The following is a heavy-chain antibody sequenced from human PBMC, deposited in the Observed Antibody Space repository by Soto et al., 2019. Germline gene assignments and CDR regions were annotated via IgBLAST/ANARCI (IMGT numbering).Heavy chain of an antibody. CDR3: ARVGSPMVRRLIMNFDH. V-gene: IGHV1-8*02. Sequence: GASVKVSCKASGYTFTSYGISWVRQAPGQGLEWLGWMSPNSGATGYAQKFQGRVTMTRDTSMTTAYMELSNLRSEDTAMYYCARVGSPMVRRLIMNFDHRGQGALVTVSS. CDR1: GYTFTSYG. D-gene: IGHD3-10*01. J-gene: IGHJ4*02. CDR2: MSPNSGAT.